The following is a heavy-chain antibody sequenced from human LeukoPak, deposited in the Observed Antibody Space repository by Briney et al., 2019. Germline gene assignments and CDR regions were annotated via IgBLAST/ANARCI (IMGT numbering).Heavy chain of an antibody. CDR2: IYHSGST. CDR1: GGSISSSNW. J-gene: IGHJ4*02. CDR3: ARGYSGSYPYYFDY. V-gene: IGHV4-4*02. D-gene: IGHD1-26*01. Sequence: PSGTLSLTCAVSGGSISSSNWWSWVRQPPGKGLEWIGEIYHSGSTNYNPSLKSRVTISVDKSKNQFSLKLSSVTAADTAVYYCARGYSGSYPYYFDYWGQGTLVTVSS.